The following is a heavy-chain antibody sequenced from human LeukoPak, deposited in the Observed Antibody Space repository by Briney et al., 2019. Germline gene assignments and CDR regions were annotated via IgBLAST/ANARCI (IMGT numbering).Heavy chain of an antibody. J-gene: IGHJ4*02. CDR3: ARNPYRSFGGVIVIRALDY. V-gene: IGHV4-39*01. D-gene: IGHD3-16*02. Sequence: PSETLSLTCTVSGGSISSSSYYWGWIRQAPGKGLEWIGSIYYSGSTYYNPSLKSRVTISVDTSKNQFSLKLSSVTAADTAVYYCARNPYRSFGGVIVIRALDYWGQGTLVTVSS. CDR2: IYYSGST. CDR1: GGSISSSSYY.